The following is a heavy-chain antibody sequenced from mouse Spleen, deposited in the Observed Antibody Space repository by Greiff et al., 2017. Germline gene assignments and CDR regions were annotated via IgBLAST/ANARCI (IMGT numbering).Heavy chain of an antibody. Sequence: EVKLMESGGGLVKPGGSLKLSCAASGFTFSSYAMSWVRQTPEKRLEWVATISSGGSYTYYPDSVKGRFTISRDNAKNTLYLQMSSLRSEDTAMYYCARPFTTAYWYFDVWGAGTTVTVSS. CDR2: ISSGGSYT. D-gene: IGHD1-2*01. CDR3: ARPFTTAYWYFDV. V-gene: IGHV5-9-1*01. J-gene: IGHJ1*01. CDR1: GFTFSSYA.